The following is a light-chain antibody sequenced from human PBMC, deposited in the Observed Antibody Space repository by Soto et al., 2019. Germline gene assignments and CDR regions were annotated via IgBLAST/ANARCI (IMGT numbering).Light chain of an antibody. CDR1: QSVSSTF. CDR2: GAS. CDR3: QQYGSSILT. V-gene: IGKV3-20*01. J-gene: IGKJ5*01. Sequence: EIGLTQSPGTLSFSPGERATLSCRADQSVSSTFLAWYQQKPGQAPRLLTYGASSRVTGIPDRFSGSGSGTDFTLTISGLEPEDFVVYYCQQYGSSILTFGHGTRLEIK.